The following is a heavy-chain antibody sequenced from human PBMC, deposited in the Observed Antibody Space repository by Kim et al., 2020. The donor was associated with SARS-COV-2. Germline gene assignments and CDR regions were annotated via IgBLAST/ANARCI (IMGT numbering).Heavy chain of an antibody. J-gene: IGHJ6*02. V-gene: IGHV1-3*01. Sequence: ASVKVSCKASGYTFTSYAMHWVRQAPGQRLEWMGWINAGNGNTKYSQKFQGRVTITRDTSASTAYMELSSLRSEDTAVYYCASSREVGGHCSSTSCSFDYYYYYGMDVWGQGTTVTVSS. CDR3: ASSREVGGHCSSTSCSFDYYYYYGMDV. CDR2: INAGNGNT. D-gene: IGHD2-2*01. CDR1: GYTFTSYA.